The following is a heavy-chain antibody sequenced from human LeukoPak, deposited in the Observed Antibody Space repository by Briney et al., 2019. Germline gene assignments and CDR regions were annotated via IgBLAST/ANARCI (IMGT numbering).Heavy chain of an antibody. V-gene: IGHV3-23*01. J-gene: IGHJ4*02. CDR3: AKRGHYDANALRAPFDY. CDR1: GFTFSDYA. Sequence: GGSLRLSCTVSGFTFSDYAMSWVRQAPGKGLEWVSAITGSGGNTYYADSVKGRFTISKDNSKNTVYLQMSSLRAEDAAVYYCAKRGHYDANALRAPFDYWGQGTPVTVSS. D-gene: IGHD4/OR15-4a*01. CDR2: ITGSGGNT.